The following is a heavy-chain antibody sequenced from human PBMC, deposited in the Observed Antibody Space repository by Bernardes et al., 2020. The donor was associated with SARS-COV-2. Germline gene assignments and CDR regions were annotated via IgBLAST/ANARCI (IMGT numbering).Heavy chain of an antibody. CDR2: ISGSGGST. V-gene: IGHV3-23*01. CDR3: AKNAGLLWFGELLYRYYYYGMDV. Sequence: GGCLSLSCAASGFTLSRYAMSWVRPAPGEGVEWGSAISGSGGSTYYADSVKGRFPISRDNSKNTLYLQMNSLRAEDTAVYYCAKNAGLLWFGELLYRYYYYGMDVWGQGTTVTVSS. J-gene: IGHJ6*02. CDR1: GFTLSRYA. D-gene: IGHD3-10*01.